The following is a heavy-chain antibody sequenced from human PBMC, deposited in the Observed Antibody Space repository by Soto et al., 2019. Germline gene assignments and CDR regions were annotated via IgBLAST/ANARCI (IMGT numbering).Heavy chain of an antibody. CDR1: GFSLSTSGVG. V-gene: IGHV2-5*01. Sequence: SGPTLVNPTKTLTLTCTFSGFSLSTSGVGVGWIRQPPGKALEWLAVIYWNDDKRYSPSLKSRLTITKDTSKNQVVLTMTNMDPVDTATYYCAKKRAMDFWSGPTMDVWGQGTTVTVSS. CDR3: AKKRAMDFWSGPTMDV. D-gene: IGHD3-3*01. CDR2: IYWNDDK. J-gene: IGHJ6*02.